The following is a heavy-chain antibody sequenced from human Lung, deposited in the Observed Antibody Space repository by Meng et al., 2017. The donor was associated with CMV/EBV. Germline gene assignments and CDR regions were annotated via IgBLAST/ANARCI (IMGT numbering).Heavy chain of an antibody. J-gene: IGHJ5*02. V-gene: IGHV2-5*02. CDR1: GFSLSTSEVG. Sequence: NTLKESGPPRLKPTQTLTLTCTFSGFSLSTSEVGVGWIRQPPGKALEWLAVIYWDDDKRYSPSLKSRLTITKDTSKNQVVLTLTNMDPADTATYYCALFTRSWFDPWGQGTLVTVSS. CDR2: IYWDDDK. CDR3: ALFTRSWFDP. D-gene: IGHD2-2*01.